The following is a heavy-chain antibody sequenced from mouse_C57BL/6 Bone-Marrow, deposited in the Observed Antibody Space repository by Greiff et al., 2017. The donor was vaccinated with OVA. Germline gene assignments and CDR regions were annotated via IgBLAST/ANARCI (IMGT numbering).Heavy chain of an antibody. Sequence: VQLQQSGPELVKPGASVKISCKASGYSFTGYYMHWVKQSHGNILDWIGYIYPYNGVSSYNQKFKGKATLTVDKSSSTAYMELRSLTSEDSAVYYGARSFITTVVADWYFDVWGTGTTVTVSA. V-gene: IGHV1-31*01. CDR1: GYSFTGYY. CDR3: ARSFITTVVADWYFDV. J-gene: IGHJ1*03. D-gene: IGHD1-1*01. CDR2: IYPYNGVS.